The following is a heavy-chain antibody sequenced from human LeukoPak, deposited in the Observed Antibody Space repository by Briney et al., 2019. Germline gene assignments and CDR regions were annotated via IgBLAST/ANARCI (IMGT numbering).Heavy chain of an antibody. CDR3: ARDGPPYPTKFSYFDY. CDR1: GFTFSSYW. V-gene: IGHV3-74*01. J-gene: IGHJ4*02. Sequence: GGSLRLSCAASGFTFSSYWMHWVRQAPGKGLVWVSRINSDGSSTSYADSVKGRFTISRDNSKNTLYLQMNSLRAEDTAVYYCARDGPPYPTKFSYFDYWGQGTLVTVSS. CDR2: INSDGSST. D-gene: IGHD2-2*01.